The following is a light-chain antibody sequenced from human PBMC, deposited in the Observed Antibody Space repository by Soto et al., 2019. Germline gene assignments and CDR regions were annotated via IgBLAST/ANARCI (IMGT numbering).Light chain of an antibody. V-gene: IGKV3-11*01. CDR3: QQRINWWP. CDR2: DAS. CDR1: QTLNHNY. J-gene: IGKJ1*01. Sequence: IVLNQSLCTVSLYQGERATLFCRANQTLNHNYLAWYQQKPGQAPRLLIYDASNRATGIPARFSGSGSGTDFTLTISSLEPEDFAVYYCQQRINWWPFGQVTKADNK.